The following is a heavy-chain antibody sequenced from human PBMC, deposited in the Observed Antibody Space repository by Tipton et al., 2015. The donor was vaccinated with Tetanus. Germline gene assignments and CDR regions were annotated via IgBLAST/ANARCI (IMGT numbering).Heavy chain of an antibody. CDR1: GASITSGGYS. CDR2: ISYTGST. Sequence: TLSLTCTVSGASITSGGYSWIWIRQPPGKGLEWIGYISYTGSTNFNYSLKSRITISHDTSKNQFSLTLTSVTAADTAGDYCARANYHVPEKGPFDSGGQGTRGIVSS. V-gene: IGHV4-61*08. J-gene: IGHJ4*02. D-gene: IGHD3-10*02. CDR3: ARANYHVPEKGPFDS.